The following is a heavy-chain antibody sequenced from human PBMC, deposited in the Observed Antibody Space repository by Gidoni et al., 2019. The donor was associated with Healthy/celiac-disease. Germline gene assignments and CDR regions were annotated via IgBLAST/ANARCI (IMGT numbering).Heavy chain of an antibody. CDR3: ARGAGDWGSFPY. CDR1: GGSISSGGYY. V-gene: IGHV4-31*03. CDR2: IYYSGST. J-gene: IGHJ4*02. Sequence: QVQLPESGPGLVTPSQTLSLTCTVSGGSISSGGYYWSWIRQHPGKGLEWIGYIYYSGSTYYNPSLKSRVTISVDTSKNQFSLKLSSVTAADTAVYYCARGAGDWGSFPYWGQGTLVTVSS. D-gene: IGHD7-27*01.